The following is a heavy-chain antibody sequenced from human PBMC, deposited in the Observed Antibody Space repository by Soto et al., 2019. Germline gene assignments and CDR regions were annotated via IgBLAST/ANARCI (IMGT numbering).Heavy chain of an antibody. V-gene: IGHV4-34*01. Sequence: SEILSLTRAVWGGSLSGCYSCWIRQPPGKGLEWIGEINHSGSTNYNPSLESRVTISVDTSKNQFSLKLSSVTAADTAVYYCARGLRFWSGSYSYYYYYGMDVWGQGTTVTVSS. D-gene: IGHD3-3*01. CDR2: INHSGST. CDR3: ARGLRFWSGSYSYYYYYGMDV. CDR1: GGSLSGCY. J-gene: IGHJ6*02.